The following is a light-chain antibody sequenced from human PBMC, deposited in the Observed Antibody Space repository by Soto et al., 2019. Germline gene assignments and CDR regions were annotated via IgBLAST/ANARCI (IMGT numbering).Light chain of an antibody. V-gene: IGLV2-14*01. CDR2: EVS. J-gene: IGLJ2*01. CDR1: SSDVGGYNY. CDR3: SSYTTSSTRV. Sequence: QSALTQPASVSGSPGQSFTISCTGTSSDVGGYNYVSWHQQLPGKAPKLMIYEVSLRPSGVSNRFSGSKSGNTASLTISGLQAEDEADYYCSSYTTSSTRVFGGGTKLTVL.